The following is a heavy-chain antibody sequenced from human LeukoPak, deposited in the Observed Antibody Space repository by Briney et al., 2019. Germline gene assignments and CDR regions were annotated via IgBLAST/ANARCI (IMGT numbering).Heavy chain of an antibody. Sequence: GGSLRLSCAASGLTFSSYAMSWVRQAPGKGLEWVSAISGSGGSTYYADSVKGRFTISRDNSKNTLYLQMNSLRAEDTAVYYCAKGEFRLTTVTRPESWGQGTLVTVSS. CDR3: AKGEFRLTTVTRPES. CDR2: ISGSGGST. CDR1: GLTFSSYA. D-gene: IGHD4-17*01. J-gene: IGHJ4*02. V-gene: IGHV3-23*01.